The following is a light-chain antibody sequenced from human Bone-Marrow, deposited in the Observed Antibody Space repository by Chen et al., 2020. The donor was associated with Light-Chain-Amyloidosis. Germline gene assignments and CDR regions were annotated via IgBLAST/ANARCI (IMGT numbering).Light chain of an antibody. Sequence: YVLTQPSSVSVAPGQTATIACGGNNIGSTSVHWYQQTPDQAPLLVVYDDSDRPSGIPVRLSGSNSGNTTTLTISRVEAGDEADYYCQVWDRSSDRPVFGGGTKLTVL. V-gene: IGLV3-21*02. CDR1: NIGSTS. CDR3: QVWDRSSDRPV. J-gene: IGLJ3*02. CDR2: DDS.